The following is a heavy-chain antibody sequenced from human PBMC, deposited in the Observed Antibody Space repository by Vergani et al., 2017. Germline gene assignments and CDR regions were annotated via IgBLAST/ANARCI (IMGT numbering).Heavy chain of an antibody. CDR1: GYTFTSYG. D-gene: IGHD3-10*01. CDR2: IRAYNGNT. Sequence: QVQMVQSGAEVKKPGASVKVSCKASGYTFTSYGLCWVRQTPGQRLEWMGCIRAYNGNTNSAQKLQGRVTMTTDTSTSTAYMERRRLRSDDTAVYYCARSLLVTMVLGVPRYYWGQGTLVTVSS. V-gene: IGHV1-18*04. J-gene: IGHJ4*02. CDR3: ARSLLVTMVLGVPRYY.